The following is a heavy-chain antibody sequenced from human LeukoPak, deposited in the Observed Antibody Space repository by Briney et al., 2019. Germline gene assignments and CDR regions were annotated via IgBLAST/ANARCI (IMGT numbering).Heavy chain of an antibody. CDR2: IYYSGST. J-gene: IGHJ4*02. Sequence: PSETLSLTCTVSGGSISSGDYYWSWIRQPPGKGLEWIGYIYYSGSTYYNPSLKSRVTISVDTSKNQFSLKLSSVTAADTAVYYCARDPVRATSVVDYWGQGMQVTVSS. D-gene: IGHD1-26*01. CDR3: ARDPVRATSVVDY. CDR1: GGSISSGDYY. V-gene: IGHV4-30-4*08.